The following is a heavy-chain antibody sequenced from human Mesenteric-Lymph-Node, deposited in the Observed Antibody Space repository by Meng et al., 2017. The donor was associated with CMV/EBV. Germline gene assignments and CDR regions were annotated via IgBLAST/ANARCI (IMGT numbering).Heavy chain of an antibody. Sequence: SGYTFTGYDRHWGRQAPGQGLEWMGRINPNSGGTNYAQKFQGRVTMNRDTSISTAYMELSRLRSDDTAVYYCARSGLIRFGELYWFDPWGQGTLVTVSS. CDR2: INPNSGGT. CDR3: ARSGLIRFGELYWFDP. J-gene: IGHJ5*02. D-gene: IGHD3-10*01. CDR1: GYTFTGYD. V-gene: IGHV1-2*02.